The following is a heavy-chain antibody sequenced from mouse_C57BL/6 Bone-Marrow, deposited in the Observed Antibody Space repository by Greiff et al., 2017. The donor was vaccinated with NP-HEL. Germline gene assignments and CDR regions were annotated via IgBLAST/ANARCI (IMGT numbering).Heavy chain of an antibody. J-gene: IGHJ2*01. CDR2: IDPEDGDT. CDR1: GFNFKDYY. Sequence: EVQLQQSGAELVRPGASVKLSCTASGFNFKDYYMHWVKQRPEQGLEWIGRIDPEDGDTEYAPKFQGKATMTADTSSNTAYLQLSSLTSEDTAVYYCTTYSYTGDFDYWGQGTTLTVSS. CDR3: TTYSYTGDFDY. D-gene: IGHD3-3*01. V-gene: IGHV14-1*01.